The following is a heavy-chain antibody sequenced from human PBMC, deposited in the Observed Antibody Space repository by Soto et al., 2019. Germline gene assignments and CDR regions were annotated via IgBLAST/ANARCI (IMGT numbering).Heavy chain of an antibody. CDR2: IYYSGST. CDR3: ARESGTYGMDV. CDR1: GGSISSGDYS. V-gene: IGHV4-31*03. Sequence: SETLSITCTVSGGSISSGDYSWSWIRQRAGKGLEGIGDIYYSGSTYYNPSLKSRVIISVDTSKNQFSLKVRSVTAAYTAVYFCARESGTYGMDVWGQGTSVT. J-gene: IGHJ6*02. D-gene: IGHD1-26*01.